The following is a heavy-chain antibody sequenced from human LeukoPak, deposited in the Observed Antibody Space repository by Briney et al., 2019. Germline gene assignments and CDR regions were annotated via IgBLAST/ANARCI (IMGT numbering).Heavy chain of an antibody. CDR2: ISGSGGST. CDR1: GFTFSSYA. D-gene: IGHD2-15*01. V-gene: IGHV3-23*01. J-gene: IGHJ4*02. Sequence: PGGSLRLSCAASGFTFSSYAMSWVRQAPGKGLEWVSAISGSGGSTYYADSVKGRFTISRDNSKNTLYLQMNSLRAEDTAVYYCAKESYIVVVVAATRSHFDYWAQGTLVTVSS. CDR3: AKESYIVVVVAATRSHFDY.